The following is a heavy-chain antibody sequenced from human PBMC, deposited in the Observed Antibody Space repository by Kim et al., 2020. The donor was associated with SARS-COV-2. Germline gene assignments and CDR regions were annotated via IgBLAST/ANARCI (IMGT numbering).Heavy chain of an antibody. D-gene: IGHD2-15*01. V-gene: IGHV1-8*01. J-gene: IGHJ6*02. CDR1: GYTFTSYD. CDR2: MNPNSGNT. Sequence: ASVKVSCKASGYTFTSYDINWVRQATGQGLEWMGWMNPNSGNTGYAQKFQGRVTMTRNTSISTAYMELSSLRSEDTAVYYCAGDIVVVVAGQRWYYGMDVWGQGTTVTVSS. CDR3: AGDIVVVVAGQRWYYGMDV.